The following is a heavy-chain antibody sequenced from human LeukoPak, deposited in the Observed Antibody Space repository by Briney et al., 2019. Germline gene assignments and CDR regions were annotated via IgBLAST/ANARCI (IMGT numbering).Heavy chain of an antibody. V-gene: IGHV4-30-4*01. J-gene: IGHJ4*02. CDR2: IYYSGST. D-gene: IGHD6-13*01. CDR1: GGSISSGDYY. CDR3: ATAGGQQLVQFDY. Sequence: SETLSLTCTVSGGSISSGDYYWSWIRQPPGKGLEWIGYIYYSGSTYYNPSLKSRVTISVDTSKNQFSLRLCSVTAADTAVYYCATAGGQQLVQFDYWGQGTLVTVSS.